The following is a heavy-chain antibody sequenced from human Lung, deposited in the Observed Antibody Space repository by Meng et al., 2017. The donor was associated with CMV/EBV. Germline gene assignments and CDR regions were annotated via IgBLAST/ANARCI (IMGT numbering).Heavy chain of an antibody. CDR2: IHHTGSS. CDR3: ARGIFGVVDY. V-gene: IGHV4-38-2*02. D-gene: IGHD3-3*01. CDR1: DYSISSGFY. J-gene: IGHJ4*02. Sequence: SXTXSLXFTVSDYSISSGFYWGCVRQPPGKGLEWIGSIHHTGSSYYNPSLKSRVTLSVDTSKNQFSLKVTSVTAADTAVYYCARGIFGVVDYWGQGTLVTVSS.